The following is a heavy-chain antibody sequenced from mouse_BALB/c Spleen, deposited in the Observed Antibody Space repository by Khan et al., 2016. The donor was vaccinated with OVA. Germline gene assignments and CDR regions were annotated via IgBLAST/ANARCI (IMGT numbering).Heavy chain of an antibody. Sequence: QVQLKESGPGLVAPSQSLSITCTVSGFSLTSYGVHWVRQPPGKGLEWLIVIWSDGASTYNSALKSRLSISKDNSKSQVFLKMNSLQTADTAMYYCARGNFYAMDYWGQGTSVTVSS. CDR1: GFSLTSYG. J-gene: IGHJ4*01. V-gene: IGHV2-6*02. CDR2: IWSDGAS. CDR3: ARGNFYAMDY. D-gene: IGHD2-1*01.